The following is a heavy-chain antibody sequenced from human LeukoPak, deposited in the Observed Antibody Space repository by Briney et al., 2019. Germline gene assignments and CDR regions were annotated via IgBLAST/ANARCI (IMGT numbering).Heavy chain of an antibody. V-gene: IGHV3-21*01. CDR3: ARENGSSETLDY. CDR1: GSTFSSYS. D-gene: IGHD6-6*01. CDR2: ISSSSSYI. J-gene: IGHJ4*02. Sequence: GGSLRLSCAASGSTFSSYSMNWVRQAPGKGLEWVSSISSSSSYIYYADSVKGRFTISRDNAKNSLYLQMNSLRAEDTAVYYCARENGSSETLDYWGQGTLVTVSS.